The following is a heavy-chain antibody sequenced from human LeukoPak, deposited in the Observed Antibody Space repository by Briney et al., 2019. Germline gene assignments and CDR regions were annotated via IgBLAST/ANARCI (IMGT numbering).Heavy chain of an antibody. V-gene: IGHV3-21*01. CDR1: GFTFSSYS. CDR3: ARVRGSSGYYSEHYFDY. Sequence: GGSLRLSCAASGFTFSSYSMNWVRQAPGKGLEWVSSISSSSSYIYYADSVKGRFTISRDNAKNSLYLQMNSLRAEDTAVYYCARVRGSSGYYSEHYFDYWGQGTLVTVSS. CDR2: ISSSSSYI. D-gene: IGHD3-22*01. J-gene: IGHJ4*02.